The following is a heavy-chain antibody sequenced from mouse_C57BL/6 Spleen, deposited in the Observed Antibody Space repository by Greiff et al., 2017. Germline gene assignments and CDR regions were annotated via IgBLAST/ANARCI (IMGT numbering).Heavy chain of an antibody. CDR3: ARYPFYYGGGYAMDY. Sequence: EVKLVESGGGLVQPGGSLSLSCAASGFTFTDYYMSWVRQPPGKALEWLGFIRNKANGYTTEYSASVKGRFTISRDNSQSILYLQMNALRAEDSATYYGARYPFYYGGGYAMDYWGQGTSVTVSS. J-gene: IGHJ4*01. CDR2: IRNKANGYTT. V-gene: IGHV7-3*01. CDR1: GFTFTDYY. D-gene: IGHD1-1*01.